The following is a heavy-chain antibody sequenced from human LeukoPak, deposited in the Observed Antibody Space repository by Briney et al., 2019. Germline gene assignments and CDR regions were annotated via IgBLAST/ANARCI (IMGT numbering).Heavy chain of an antibody. J-gene: IGHJ4*02. Sequence: SETLSLTCAVSGGSISSSNWWSWVRQPPGKGLEWIGEIYHSGSTNYNPSLKSRVTISVDTSKNQFSLKLSSVTAADTAVYYCARRQFNLGYYFDYWGQGTLVTVSS. CDR1: GGSISSSNW. CDR3: ARRQFNLGYYFDY. CDR2: IYHSGST. D-gene: IGHD1-14*01. V-gene: IGHV4-4*02.